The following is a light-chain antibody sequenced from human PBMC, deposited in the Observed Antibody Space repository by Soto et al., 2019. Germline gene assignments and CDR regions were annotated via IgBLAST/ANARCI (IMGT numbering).Light chain of an antibody. V-gene: IGKV1-12*01. Sequence: DIQMTQSPSSVSASAGDRVNITCRASQGISSWLAWYQQKPGRAPKLLIYSASSLQNGAPSRFTGSGSGTDFTLTITSLQPDDTAIYYCQQARRFPLTFGGGTKVEIK. J-gene: IGKJ4*01. CDR3: QQARRFPLT. CDR1: QGISSW. CDR2: SAS.